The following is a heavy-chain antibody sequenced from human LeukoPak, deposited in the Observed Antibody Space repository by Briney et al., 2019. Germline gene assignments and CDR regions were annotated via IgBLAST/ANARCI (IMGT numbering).Heavy chain of an antibody. CDR3: ARASHLLRMVCMWFDP. Sequence: SETLSLTCAVYGGSFSGYYWSWIRQPPGKGLEWIGEINHSGSTNYNPSLKSRVTISVDTSKNQFSLKLSSVTAADTAVYYCARASHLLRMVCMWFDPWGQGTLVTVSS. CDR2: INHSGST. D-gene: IGHD3-10*01. CDR1: GGSFSGYY. V-gene: IGHV4-34*01. J-gene: IGHJ5*02.